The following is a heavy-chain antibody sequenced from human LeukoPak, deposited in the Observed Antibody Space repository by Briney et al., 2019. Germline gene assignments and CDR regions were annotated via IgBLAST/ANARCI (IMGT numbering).Heavy chain of an antibody. CDR1: GFTFSSYE. Sequence: GGSLRLSCAASGFTFSSYEMNWVRQAPGKGLEWVSVIFSAGNTYYADSVKGRFTISRDNSKNTLYLQMNSLRAEDTAVYYCARGAADLYYFDYWGQGTLVTVSS. J-gene: IGHJ4*02. V-gene: IGHV3-66*01. D-gene: IGHD6-25*01. CDR3: ARGAADLYYFDY. CDR2: IFSAGNT.